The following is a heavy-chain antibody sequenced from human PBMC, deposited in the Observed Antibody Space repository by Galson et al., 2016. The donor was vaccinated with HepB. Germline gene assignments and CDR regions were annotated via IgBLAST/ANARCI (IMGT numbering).Heavy chain of an antibody. CDR3: ARGTMPSPGIDS. CDR1: GFTFSRYS. CDR2: INDDGSLT. D-gene: IGHD1/OR15-1a*01. V-gene: IGHV3-74*01. Sequence: SLRLSCAASGFTFSRYSMHWVRQVPGQGLVWVSQINDDGSLTFYADSVKGRFTISRDNAQKTLYLQMNSLRAEDTAVYCFARGTMPSPGIDSGGQGTLVTVSS. J-gene: IGHJ4*02.